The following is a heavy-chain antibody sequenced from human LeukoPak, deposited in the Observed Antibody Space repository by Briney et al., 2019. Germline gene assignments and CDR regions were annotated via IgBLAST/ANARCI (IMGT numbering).Heavy chain of an antibody. D-gene: IGHD4-23*01. J-gene: IGHJ4*02. CDR3: AKDWTTVVTPKGYYFDS. Sequence: GGSLRLSCAASGFTFSSYAMSWVRQAPGKGLEWVSAVSTTGASTYYADSVKGRFTISRDNSKNTLSLQMDSLRVEDTALYYCAKDWTTVVTPKGYYFDSWGEGTLVTVSS. CDR2: VSTTGAST. V-gene: IGHV3-23*01. CDR1: GFTFSSYA.